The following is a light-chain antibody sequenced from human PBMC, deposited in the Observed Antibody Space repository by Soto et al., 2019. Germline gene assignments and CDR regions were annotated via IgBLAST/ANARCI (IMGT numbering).Light chain of an antibody. CDR2: DVS. CDR3: CSYAGSYTLWV. J-gene: IGLJ3*02. CDR1: SSDVGGYNY. V-gene: IGLV2-11*01. Sequence: QSFLTQPRSVSGSPGQSVTISCTGTSSDVGGYNYVSWYQQYPGKAPKLIIYDVSKRPSGVPDRFSGSKSGNTASLTISGLQAEDEADYYCCSYAGSYTLWVFGGGTKLTVL.